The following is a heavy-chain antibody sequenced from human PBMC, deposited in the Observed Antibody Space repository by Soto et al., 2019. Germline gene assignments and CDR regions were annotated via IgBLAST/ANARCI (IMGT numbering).Heavy chain of an antibody. CDR2: ISYDGSNK. Sequence: GGSLRLSCAASGFTFSSYGMHWVRQAPGKGLEWVAVISYDGSNKYYADSVKGRFTISRDNSKNTLYLQMNSLRAEDTAVYYCAKDGPPSYYDFWSGTFDYWGQGTLVTVSS. CDR3: AKDGPPSYYDFWSGTFDY. V-gene: IGHV3-30*18. D-gene: IGHD3-3*01. CDR1: GFTFSSYG. J-gene: IGHJ4*02.